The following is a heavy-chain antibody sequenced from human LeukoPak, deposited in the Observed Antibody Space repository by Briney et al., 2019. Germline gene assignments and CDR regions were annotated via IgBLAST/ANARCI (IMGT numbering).Heavy chain of an antibody. CDR1: GGTFSGYY. Sequence: SETLSLTCAVYGGTFSGYYWSWIRQPPGKGLDWIGEINHSGGSTNYNPSLKSRVNISVDTSKNQFSLKVSSVTAADKAVYYCARVHKDDQNYYYYYMDVWGKGTTVTISS. CDR3: ARVHKDDQNYYYYYMDV. D-gene: IGHD2-15*01. V-gene: IGHV4-34*01. CDR2: INHSGGST. J-gene: IGHJ6*03.